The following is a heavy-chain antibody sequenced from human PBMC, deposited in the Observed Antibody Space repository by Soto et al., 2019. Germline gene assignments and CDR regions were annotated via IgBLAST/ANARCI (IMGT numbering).Heavy chain of an antibody. Sequence: GASVKVSCKASGHTITNHFVHWVRQAPGQGLEWMGTIDPTGVIRSYTQRFQGRVTMTRDTSTSTVYMELSSLTSDDTAVYYCARVQSCRDLVYWFSPSGRGTLVIVSS. CDR3: ARVQSCRDLVYWFSP. D-gene: IGHD3-10*01. CDR1: GHTITNHF. V-gene: IGHV1-46*01. J-gene: IGHJ5*02. CDR2: IDPTGVIR.